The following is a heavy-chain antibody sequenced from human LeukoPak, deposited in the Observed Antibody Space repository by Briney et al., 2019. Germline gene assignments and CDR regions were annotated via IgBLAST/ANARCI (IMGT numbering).Heavy chain of an antibody. CDR2: ISYDGSNK. V-gene: IGHV3-30*18. CDR3: AKDGANRGYFDY. D-gene: IGHD3-16*01. J-gene: IGHJ4*02. Sequence: PGRSLRLSCAASGFTFTNYGMHRVRRAPGKGLEWVAVISYDGSNKYYADSVKGRFTISRDNSKNTLYLQMNSLRAEDTAVYYCAKDGANRGYFDYWGQGTLVTVSS. CDR1: GFTFTNYG.